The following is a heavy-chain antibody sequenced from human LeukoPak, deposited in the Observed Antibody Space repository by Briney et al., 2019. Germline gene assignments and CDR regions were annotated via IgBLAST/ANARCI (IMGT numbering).Heavy chain of an antibody. J-gene: IGHJ4*02. CDR2: ISSSSSYI. Sequence: GGSLRLSCAASGFTFSSYSMNWVRQAPGKGLEWVSSISSSSSYIYYADSVKGRFTISRDNAKNSLYLQMNSLRAGDTAVYYCARERTTVRGVDYFDYWGQGTLVTVSS. D-gene: IGHD4-17*01. V-gene: IGHV3-21*04. CDR1: GFTFSSYS. CDR3: ARERTTVRGVDYFDY.